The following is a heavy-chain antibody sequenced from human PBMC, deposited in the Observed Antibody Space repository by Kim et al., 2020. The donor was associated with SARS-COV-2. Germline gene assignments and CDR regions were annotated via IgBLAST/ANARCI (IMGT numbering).Heavy chain of an antibody. J-gene: IGHJ6*02. CDR2: ISYDGSNK. V-gene: IGHV3-30*18. D-gene: IGHD3-22*01. CDR3: AKPLMVITTSCGMDV. Sequence: GGSLRLSCAASGFTFSSYGMHWVRQAPGKGLEWVAVISYDGSNKYYADSVKGRFTISRDNSKNTLYLQMNSLRAEDTAVYYCAKPLMVITTSCGMDVWGQGTTVTVSS. CDR1: GFTFSSYG.